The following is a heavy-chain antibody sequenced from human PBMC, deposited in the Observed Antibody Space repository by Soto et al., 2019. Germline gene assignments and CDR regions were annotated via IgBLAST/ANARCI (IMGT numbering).Heavy chain of an antibody. CDR3: TRDQYGDYPYYFDY. V-gene: IGHV3-49*03. Sequence: GGSLRLSCTASGFTFGDYAMSWFRQAPGKGLEWVGFIRSKAYGGTTEYAASVKGRFTISRDDSKSIAYLQMNSLKTEDTAVYYCTRDQYGDYPYYFDYWGQGTLVTVSS. J-gene: IGHJ4*02. CDR2: IRSKAYGGTT. CDR1: GFTFGDYA. D-gene: IGHD4-17*01.